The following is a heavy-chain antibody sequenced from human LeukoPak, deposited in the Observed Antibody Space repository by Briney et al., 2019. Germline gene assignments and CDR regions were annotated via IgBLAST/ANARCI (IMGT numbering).Heavy chain of an antibody. CDR1: GGSISCGSYY. Sequence: TSETLSLTCTVSGGSISCGSYYWRWIRQPAGKGLEWIGRIYTSGSTNYNPSLKSRVTISVDTSKNQFSLKLSSVTAADTAVYYCARADNSGSYNLFIGNYYFDYWGQGTLVTVSS. CDR2: IYTSGST. J-gene: IGHJ4*02. V-gene: IGHV4-61*02. CDR3: ARADNSGSYNLFIGNYYFDY. D-gene: IGHD1-26*01.